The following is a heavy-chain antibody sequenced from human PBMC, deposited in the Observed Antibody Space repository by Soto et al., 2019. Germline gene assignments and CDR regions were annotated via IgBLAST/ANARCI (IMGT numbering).Heavy chain of an antibody. CDR2: ISASTRNT. J-gene: IGHJ2*01. V-gene: IGHV1-18*01. Sequence: QVQLVQSGGEVKKPGASVKVSCQASGYTFSDYAISWVRQAPGHGLEWMSWISASTRNTDQAQNFQGRVIMSLDTSTNTAYMELMSLRSDDTAVYYCVRCYCSVGSCYACWHFDLWGRGTLVPVSS. CDR3: VRCYCSVGSCYACWHFDL. D-gene: IGHD2-15*01. CDR1: GYTFSDYA.